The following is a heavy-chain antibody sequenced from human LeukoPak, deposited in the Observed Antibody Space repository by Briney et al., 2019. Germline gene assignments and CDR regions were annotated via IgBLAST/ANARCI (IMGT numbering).Heavy chain of an antibody. CDR1: GFTFSSYW. D-gene: IGHD3-16*02. CDR2: INSDGSST. J-gene: IGHJ3*02. CDR3: ARDRYDYVWGSYRYDAFDI. V-gene: IGHV3-74*01. Sequence: GGSLRLSCAASGFTFSSYWMHWVRQAPGKGLVWVSRINSDGSSTSYADSVKGRFTISRDNAKNTLYLQMNSLRAEDTAVYYCARDRYDYVWGSYRYDAFDIWSQGTMVTVSS.